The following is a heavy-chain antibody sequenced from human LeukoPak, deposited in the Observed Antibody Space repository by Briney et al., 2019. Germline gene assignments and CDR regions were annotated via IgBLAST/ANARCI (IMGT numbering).Heavy chain of an antibody. CDR2: IKEDGSEK. D-gene: IGHD6-13*01. CDR1: GFTFNIYW. V-gene: IGHV3-7*01. CDR3: ARGGIAAAGTTWFDP. Sequence: GGSLRLSCAASGFTFNIYWMSWVRQAPGKGLEWVANIKEDGSEKYYVDSVKGRFTISRDNAKKSLYLQMSSLRAEDTAVYYCARGGIAAAGTTWFDPWGQGTLVTVSS. J-gene: IGHJ5*02.